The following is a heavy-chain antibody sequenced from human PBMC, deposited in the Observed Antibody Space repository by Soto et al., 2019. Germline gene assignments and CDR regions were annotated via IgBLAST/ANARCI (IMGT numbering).Heavy chain of an antibody. J-gene: IGHJ6*02. Sequence: PGGSLRVSCAASGFTFSHSWMSWVRQAPGKGLEWVAVISYDGSNKYYADSVKGRFTISRDNSKNTLYLQMNSLRAEDTAVYYCARENTIFGVVTRYYYYGMDVWGQGTTVTVSS. V-gene: IGHV3-30-3*01. D-gene: IGHD3-3*01. CDR3: ARENTIFGVVTRYYYYGMDV. CDR2: ISYDGSNK. CDR1: GFTFSHSW.